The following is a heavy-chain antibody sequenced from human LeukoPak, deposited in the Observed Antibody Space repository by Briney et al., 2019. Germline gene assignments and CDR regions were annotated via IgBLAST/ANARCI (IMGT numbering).Heavy chain of an antibody. Sequence: GRALRLSCAASGFTFSSYAMHWVRQAPGKVLEWVAVISYDGSNKYYADSVKGRFTISRDNSKNTLYLQMNSLRAEDTAVYYCARATLYYFDYWGQGTLVTVSS. J-gene: IGHJ4*02. CDR1: GFTFSSYA. CDR3: ARATLYYFDY. V-gene: IGHV3-30*04. CDR2: ISYDGSNK.